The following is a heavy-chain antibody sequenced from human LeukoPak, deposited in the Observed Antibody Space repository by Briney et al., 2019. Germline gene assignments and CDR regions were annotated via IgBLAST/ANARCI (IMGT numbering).Heavy chain of an antibody. CDR3: ARGGSGTSWYWYY. V-gene: IGHV3-7*01. D-gene: IGHD6-13*01. CDR1: GFTFRSLW. Sequence: GGSPLLFCEASGFTFRSLWMTWVRQAPGKGLEWLANINPDGSEKYYVDSVKGRFTISRDNAQNSLYLQMNSLRAEDTAIYFCARGGSGTSWYWYYWGQGTLVSVSS. J-gene: IGHJ4*02. CDR2: INPDGSEK.